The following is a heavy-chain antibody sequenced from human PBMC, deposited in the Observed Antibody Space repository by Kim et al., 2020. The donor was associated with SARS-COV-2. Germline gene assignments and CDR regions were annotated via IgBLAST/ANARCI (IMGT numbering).Heavy chain of an antibody. CDR2: IYYSGST. CDR1: GGSISSSSYY. J-gene: IGHJ4*02. CDR3: ARQSIAVAAPFDY. Sequence: SETLSLTCTVSGGSISSSSYYWGWIRQPPGKGLEWIGSIYYSGSTYYNPSLKSRVTISVDTSKNQFSLKLSSVTAADTAVYYCARQSIAVAAPFDYWGQG. V-gene: IGHV4-39*01. D-gene: IGHD6-19*01.